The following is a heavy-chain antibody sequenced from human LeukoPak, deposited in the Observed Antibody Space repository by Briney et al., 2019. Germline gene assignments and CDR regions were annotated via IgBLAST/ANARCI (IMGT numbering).Heavy chain of an antibody. J-gene: IGHJ4*02. Sequence: LGASPKVSCKVSGYSFSTYWIGWVRQMPGKGLEWMGIIYPGRSDTRYSPSFQGQVTISADKSISTAYLQWSSLKASDTAMYYCARRGIAVADDYSGQGDLSSVSS. CDR2: IYPGRSDT. CDR1: GYSFSTYW. CDR3: ARRGIAVADDY. V-gene: IGHV5-51*01. D-gene: IGHD6-19*01.